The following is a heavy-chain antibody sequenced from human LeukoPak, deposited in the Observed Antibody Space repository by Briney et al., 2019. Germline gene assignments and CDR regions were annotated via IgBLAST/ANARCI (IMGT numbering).Heavy chain of an antibody. CDR2: VSYDGSNE. J-gene: IGHJ4*02. CDR3: ARDKGTSNLSSFDY. V-gene: IGHV3-30*04. CDR1: GFTFSSYV. Sequence: ARSLRLSCAASGFTFSSYVMHWVRQAPGKGLEWVTIVSYDGSNEYYADSVKGRFTISRDNSKNTLYLQMNSLRAADTAVYYCARDKGTSNLSSFDYWGQGTLVTVSS. D-gene: IGHD1-14*01.